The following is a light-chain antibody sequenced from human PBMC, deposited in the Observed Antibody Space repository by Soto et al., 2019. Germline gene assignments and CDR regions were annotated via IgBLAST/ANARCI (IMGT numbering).Light chain of an antibody. J-gene: IGKJ1*01. CDR3: QHYYSYPWT. V-gene: IGKV1-8*01. CDR2: AAS. Sequence: AIRMTQSPSSLSASTGDRVTITCRASQGISSYLAWYQPKPGKAPKLLIYAASTLQSGVPSRFSVSGSGTDFTLTISCLQSEDFATYYCQHYYSYPWTFGQGTKVEIK. CDR1: QGISSY.